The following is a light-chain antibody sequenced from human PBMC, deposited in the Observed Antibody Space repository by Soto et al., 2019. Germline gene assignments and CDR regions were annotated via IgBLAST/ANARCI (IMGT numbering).Light chain of an antibody. CDR2: LGS. J-gene: IGKJ1*01. CDR3: MQALEIPET. Sequence: DIVMTQSPLSLSVTPGEPASISCRSSQSLLYSNGYNYLDWYLQKPGQSPQLLIYLGSNRASGVPDRFSGSGSGTDFTLKISRVEAEDVGNYYCMQALEIPETFGQGTKVEIK. CDR1: QSLLYSNGYNY. V-gene: IGKV2-28*01.